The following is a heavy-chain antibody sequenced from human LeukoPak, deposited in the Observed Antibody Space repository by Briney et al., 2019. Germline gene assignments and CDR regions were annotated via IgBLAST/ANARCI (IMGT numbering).Heavy chain of an antibody. V-gene: IGHV4-34*01. CDR1: GGSFSGYY. J-gene: IGHJ5*02. D-gene: IGHD6-13*01. Sequence: SETLSLTCAVYGGSFSGYYWSWIRQPPGKGLERIGEINHSGSTNYNPSLKSRVTISVDTSKNQFSLKLSSVTAADTAVYYCARGRKAYSSSWYGSWGQGTLVTVSS. CDR3: ARGRKAYSSSWYGS. CDR2: INHSGST.